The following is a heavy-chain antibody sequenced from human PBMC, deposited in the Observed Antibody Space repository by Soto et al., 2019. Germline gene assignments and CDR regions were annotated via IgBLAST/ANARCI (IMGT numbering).Heavy chain of an antibody. CDR3: ASGTSVKGATGRAFDI. CDR2: IIPIFTTT. V-gene: IGHV1-69*06. J-gene: IGHJ3*02. D-gene: IGHD1-26*01. Sequence: QVQLVQSGAEVKKPGSSVKVSCKASGGTFGSYTISWVRLAPGQGLEWVGGIIPIFTTTNYAQKFLGRVTITADRSTGTAYMELRRLGSEDTAFYYCASGTSVKGATGRAFDIWGQGTMITVSS. CDR1: GGTFGSYT.